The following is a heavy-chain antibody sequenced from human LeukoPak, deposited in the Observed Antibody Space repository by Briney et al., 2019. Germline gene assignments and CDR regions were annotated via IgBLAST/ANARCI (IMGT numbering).Heavy chain of an antibody. J-gene: IGHJ4*02. D-gene: IGHD2-2*02. V-gene: IGHV4-39*07. CDR3: ARGPEVGVCTSCYTFDY. CDR2: IYYSGST. CDR1: GGSISSSSYY. Sequence: SSETLSLTCTVSGGSISSSSYYWGWIRQPPGKGLEWIVSIYYSGSTYYNPSLKSRVTISVDTSKNQFSLKLSSVTAADTAVYYCARGPEVGVCTSCYTFDYWGQGTLVTVSS.